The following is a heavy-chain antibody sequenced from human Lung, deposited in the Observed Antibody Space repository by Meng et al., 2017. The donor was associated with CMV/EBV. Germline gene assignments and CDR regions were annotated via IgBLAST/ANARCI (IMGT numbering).Heavy chain of an antibody. Sequence: QVQLLQAGAEGKKPGASVKVSCKVSGYSFTELSIHWVRQAPGKGLEWMGGRDPEDGETIYAQNFQGRVTMTEDTSTNTAYVELSSLRPEDTAVYYCASSIFGVVIISPLGYWGQGTLVTVSS. V-gene: IGHV1-24*01. J-gene: IGHJ4*02. D-gene: IGHD3-3*01. CDR2: RDPEDGET. CDR1: GYSFTELS. CDR3: ASSIFGVVIISPLGY.